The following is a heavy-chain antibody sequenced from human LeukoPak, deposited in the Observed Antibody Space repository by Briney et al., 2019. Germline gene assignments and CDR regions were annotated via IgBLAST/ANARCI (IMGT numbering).Heavy chain of an antibody. V-gene: IGHV3-66*01. J-gene: IGHJ4*02. CDR2: IYSGGST. CDR3: ARAGAAYGGNSFGYY. CDR1: GFTVSSNY. Sequence: GGSLRLSCAASGFTVSSNYMSWVRQAPGKGLEWVSVIYSGGSTYYADSVKGRFTISRDNSKNTLYLQMNSLRGEDTAVYYCARAGAAYGGNSFGYYWGQGTLVTVSS. D-gene: IGHD4-23*01.